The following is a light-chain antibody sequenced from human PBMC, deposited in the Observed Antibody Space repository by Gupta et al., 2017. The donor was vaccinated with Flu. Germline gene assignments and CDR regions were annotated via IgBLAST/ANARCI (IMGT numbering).Light chain of an antibody. V-gene: IGKV1-39*01. J-gene: IGKJ4*01. CDR1: QYISYY. CDR2: NAD. Sequence: DIQMTQFPSSLSASVGDRVTVTCRASQYISYYLNWYQQKPGRAPRLLIYNADKLHSGVPARFSGSGYGTDFTLTISSREAEDVATYYCQQSNYIPDISFGGGTKVE. CDR3: QQSNYIPDIS.